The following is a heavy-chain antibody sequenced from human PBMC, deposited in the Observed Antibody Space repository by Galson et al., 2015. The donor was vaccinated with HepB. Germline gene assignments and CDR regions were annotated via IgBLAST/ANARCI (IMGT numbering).Heavy chain of an antibody. CDR2: ISYDGSKK. J-gene: IGHJ4*02. CDR3: ARGGSAYYAAYFDY. CDR1: GFTFSSYS. V-gene: IGHV3-30-3*01. Sequence: SLRLSCAASGFTFSSYSMHWVRLAPGKGLEWVAVISYDGSKKYFADSVKGRFTISRDKSENTLHLQMNSLRAEDTAMYYCARGGSAYYAAYFDYWGQGTLVTVSS. D-gene: IGHD1-26*01.